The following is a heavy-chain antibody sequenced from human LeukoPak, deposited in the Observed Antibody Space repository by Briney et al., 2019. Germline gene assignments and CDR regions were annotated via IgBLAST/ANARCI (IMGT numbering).Heavy chain of an antibody. Sequence: PSETLSLTCTVSGDSLSSGSYYWTWIRQTAGKGLEWIGRIYYSSNTNYNPSLRSRVTISVDTSKNQFSLNIYSLTAADTAVYFCARGVVTQRYYMDVWGKGTTVTVSS. J-gene: IGHJ6*03. D-gene: IGHD3-22*01. V-gene: IGHV4-61*02. CDR1: GDSLSSGSYY. CDR3: ARGVVTQRYYMDV. CDR2: IYYSSNT.